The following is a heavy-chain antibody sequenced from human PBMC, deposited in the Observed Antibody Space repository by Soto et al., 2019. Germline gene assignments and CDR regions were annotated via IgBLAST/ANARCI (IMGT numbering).Heavy chain of an antibody. V-gene: IGHV4-28*01. CDR3: ALHPPMYSSGWFPPSGMDV. J-gene: IGHJ6*02. Sequence: PSETLSLTCAVSGYSISSSNWWGWIRQPPGKGLEWIGYIYYSGTTYYNPSLKSRVTMSVDTSKNQFSLKLTSVTAVDTAVYYCALHPPMYSSGWFPPSGMDVWGQGTTVTVSS. D-gene: IGHD6-19*01. CDR1: GYSISSSNW. CDR2: IYYSGTT.